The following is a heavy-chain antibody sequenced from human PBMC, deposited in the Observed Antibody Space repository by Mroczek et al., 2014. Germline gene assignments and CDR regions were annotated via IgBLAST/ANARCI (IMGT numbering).Heavy chain of an antibody. J-gene: IGHJ5*02. D-gene: IGHD2-2*01. CDR3: TTAWIYCSSTSCRRFDP. CDR2: IKSKTDGGTT. V-gene: IGHV3-15*01. CDR1: GFTFSNAW. Sequence: VQLVESGGGLVKPGGSLRLSCAASGFTFSNAWMSWVRQAPGKGLEWVGRIKSKTDGGTTDYAAPVKGRFTISRDDSKNTLYLQMNSLKTEDTAVYYCTTAWIYCSSTSCRRFDPVGPGNPGHRLL.